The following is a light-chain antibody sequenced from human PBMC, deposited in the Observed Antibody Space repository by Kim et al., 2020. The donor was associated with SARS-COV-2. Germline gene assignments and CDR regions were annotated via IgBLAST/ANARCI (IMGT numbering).Light chain of an antibody. CDR1: PGWRDR. J-gene: IGKJ4*01. CDR2: AS. V-gene: IGKV3-15*01. Sequence: GERVPPSRRARPGWRDRVGLVSEKPWPAPKLPLLCASSQDTCIPGRFSGSGSGTEFTLNINSLQSEDSGVYYCQQYSKWPLTFGGGTKVDIK. CDR3: QQYSKWPLT.